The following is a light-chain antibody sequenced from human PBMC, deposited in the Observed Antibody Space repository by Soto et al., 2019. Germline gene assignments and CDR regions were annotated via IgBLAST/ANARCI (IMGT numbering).Light chain of an antibody. CDR2: VAS. V-gene: IGKV1-9*01. J-gene: IGKJ2*01. CDR1: QGISTY. Sequence: IQLTQSPSSLSASVGDRVAITCRASQGISTYLAWYQQKPGIAPKLLIYVASTLQSGVPSRFSGNGSGTAFTLTISSLQPEDFATSYCQQLNSYPYTFGQGTKLEI. CDR3: QQLNSYPYT.